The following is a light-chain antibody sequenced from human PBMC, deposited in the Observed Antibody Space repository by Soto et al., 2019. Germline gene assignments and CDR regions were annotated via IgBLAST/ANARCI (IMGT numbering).Light chain of an antibody. V-gene: IGKV3-20*01. CDR3: QQYGSSGGG. Sequence: EIVLTQSPGTLSLSPGERATLSCRASQSVSSSYLAWYQQKPGQAPRLLIYGASSRATGIPDRFSGSGSGTDFTLTISRLEPEDLAVYYCQQYGSSGGGFGQGTKVEIK. J-gene: IGKJ1*01. CDR2: GAS. CDR1: QSVSSSY.